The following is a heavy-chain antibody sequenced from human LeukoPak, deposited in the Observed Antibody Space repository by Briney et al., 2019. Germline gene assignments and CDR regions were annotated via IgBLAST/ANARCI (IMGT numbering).Heavy chain of an antibody. CDR3: AKWGDYDILTGYYDSDY. CDR1: GFTFSNYA. J-gene: IGHJ4*02. Sequence: HSGASLRLSCAASGFTFSNYAMSWVRQAPGKGLEWVSAIVGSGGSTYYADPVKGRFTISRDNPKNTLYLQMNNLRAEDTAVYYCAKWGDYDILTGYYDSDYWGQGTLVTVSS. D-gene: IGHD3-9*01. V-gene: IGHV3-23*01. CDR2: IVGSGGST.